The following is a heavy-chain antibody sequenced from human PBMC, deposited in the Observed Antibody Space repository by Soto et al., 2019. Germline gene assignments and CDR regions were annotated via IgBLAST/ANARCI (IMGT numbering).Heavy chain of an antibody. CDR3: AKDRLGGNLAY. D-gene: IGHD3-16*01. V-gene: IGHV3-23*01. CDR2: MSGSGGSK. CDR1: RCTVSSDA. Sequence: PAWSVRLSVASSRCTVSSDASSWDSQAPGKGVEWVATMSGSGGSKYYAEYVKGRFTISRDNSKNTLYLQMNSLRVEDTAVYYYAKDRLGGNLAYWGQGTQVTVSS. J-gene: IGHJ4*02.